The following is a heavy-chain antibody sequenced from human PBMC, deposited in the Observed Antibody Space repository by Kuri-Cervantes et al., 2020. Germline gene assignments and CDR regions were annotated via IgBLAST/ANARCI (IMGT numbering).Heavy chain of an antibody. CDR1: GYTFTSYA. V-gene: IGHV1-3*01. Sequence: ASVKVSCKASGYTFTSYAMHWVRQAPGQRLEWMGWINAGNGNTKYSQKLQGRVTITRDTSASTAYMELSSLRSDDTAVYYCARFNGDYDDPSPVDYWGQGTLVTVSS. D-gene: IGHD4-17*01. CDR3: ARFNGDYDDPSPVDY. CDR2: INAGNGNT. J-gene: IGHJ4*02.